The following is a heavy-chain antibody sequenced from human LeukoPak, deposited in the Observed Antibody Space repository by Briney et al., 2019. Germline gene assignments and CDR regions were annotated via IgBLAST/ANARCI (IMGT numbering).Heavy chain of an antibody. V-gene: IGHV4-59*12. Sequence: PSETLSLTCTVSAYSISSYYWSWIRQPPGKGLEWIGYIYYSGSTNYNPSLKSRVTISVDTSKNQFSLKLSSVTAADTAVYYCARETWLRFFDYWGQGTLVTVSS. J-gene: IGHJ4*02. D-gene: IGHD5-12*01. CDR1: AYSISSYY. CDR3: ARETWLRFFDY. CDR2: IYYSGST.